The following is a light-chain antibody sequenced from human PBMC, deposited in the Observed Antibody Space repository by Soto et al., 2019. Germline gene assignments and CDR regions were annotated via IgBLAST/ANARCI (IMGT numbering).Light chain of an antibody. CDR2: DAS. CDR3: QQYDNLLMYT. Sequence: DIQMTQSPSSLSASVGDRVTITCQASQDIRNYLNWYQQKPGKAPKLLIYDASNLETGVPSRFSGSGSGTDFTFTISSLQPEDIATYYCQQYDNLLMYTFAQGTKLEIK. V-gene: IGKV1-33*01. CDR1: QDIRNY. J-gene: IGKJ2*01.